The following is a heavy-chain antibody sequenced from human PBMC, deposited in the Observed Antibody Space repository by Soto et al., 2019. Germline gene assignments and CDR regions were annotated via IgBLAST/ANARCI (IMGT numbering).Heavy chain of an antibody. CDR1: GASISVHSYH. Sequence: SETLSLTCTVSGASISVHSYHWTWIRQPPGKGLEWIGSSYYSGTTYFNPSLKSRATISVDTSKNQFSLRLTSVTAADTAIYYYTRRYNWNDKYFDPWGTGALVTVSS. D-gene: IGHD1-20*01. J-gene: IGHJ5*02. CDR2: SYYSGTT. CDR3: TRRYNWNDKYFDP. V-gene: IGHV4-39*01.